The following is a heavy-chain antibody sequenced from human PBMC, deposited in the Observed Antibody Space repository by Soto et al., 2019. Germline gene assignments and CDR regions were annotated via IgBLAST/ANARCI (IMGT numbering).Heavy chain of an antibody. V-gene: IGHV3-9*01. CDR3: AKDTHSRIAARSFDY. D-gene: IGHD6-6*01. CDR1: GFTFDDYA. Sequence: EVQLVESGGGLVQPGRSLRLSCAASGFTFDDYAMHWVRQAPGKGLEWVSGISWNSGSIGYADSVKGRFTISRDNAKNSLYLQMNSLRAEDTALYYCAKDTHSRIAARSFDYWGQGTLVTVSS. CDR2: ISWNSGSI. J-gene: IGHJ4*02.